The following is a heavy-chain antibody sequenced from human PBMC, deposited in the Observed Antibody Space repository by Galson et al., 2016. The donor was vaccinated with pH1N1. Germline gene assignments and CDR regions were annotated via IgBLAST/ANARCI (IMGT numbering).Heavy chain of an antibody. D-gene: IGHD4/OR15-4a*01. CDR3: ARVGAYADYHANKWFDP. V-gene: IGHV3-7*01. J-gene: IGHJ5*02. CDR1: GFTFSGYW. Sequence: SLRLSCAASGFTFSGYWMSWVRQAPGKGLEWVANINQEGSEKYYADSVKGRFTISRDNAKNSLYLHMDSLRAEDTAVYYCARVGAYADYHANKWFDPWGQGTRVAVSS. CDR2: INQEGSEK.